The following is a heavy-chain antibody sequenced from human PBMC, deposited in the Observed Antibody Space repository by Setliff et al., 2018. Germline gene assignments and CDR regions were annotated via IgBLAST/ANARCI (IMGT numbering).Heavy chain of an antibody. V-gene: IGHV4-34*01. Sequence: PSETLSLTCAVYGGSFSGYSWTWIRQPPGKGLEYIGHISHGVSTSYSPSLKSRLSISADTSKNQFSLKLTSVTAADTAVYYCARTHCTTTSCFYFHYWGQGTVVTVSS. D-gene: IGHD2-2*01. J-gene: IGHJ4*02. CDR2: ISHGVST. CDR3: ARTHCTTTSCFYFHY. CDR1: GGSFSGYS.